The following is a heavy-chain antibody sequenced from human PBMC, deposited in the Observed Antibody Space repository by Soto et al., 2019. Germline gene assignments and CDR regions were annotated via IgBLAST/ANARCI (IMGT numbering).Heavy chain of an antibody. CDR1: GFTFDDYT. J-gene: IGHJ4*02. CDR2: ISWDGGST. CDR3: AKEKPRSPLRWLQRTSNWGLGFHPGTTMGYFDY. Sequence: GGSLRLSCAASGFTFDDYTMHWVRQAPGKGLEWVSLISWDGGSTYYADSVKGRFTISRDNSKNSLYLQMNSLRTEDTALYYCAKEKPRSPLRWLQRTSNWGLGFHPGTTMGYFDYWGQGTLVTVSS. V-gene: IGHV3-43*01. D-gene: IGHD7-27*01.